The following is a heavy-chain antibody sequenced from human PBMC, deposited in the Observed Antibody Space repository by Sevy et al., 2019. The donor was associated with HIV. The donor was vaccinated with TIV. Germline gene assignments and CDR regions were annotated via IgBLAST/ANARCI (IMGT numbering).Heavy chain of an antibody. Sequence: GGSLRLSCAASGFALSSHAMHWVRQAPGKGLEWVAVISHEGTETFYAASVEGRFTISRDNSKNMLSLQINSLRPEDTAVYYCARDGGYSIKWYPLYWGHGTLVTVSS. V-gene: IGHV3-30-3*01. CDR2: ISHEGTET. D-gene: IGHD6-13*01. CDR1: GFALSSHA. CDR3: ARDGGYSIKWYPLY. J-gene: IGHJ4*01.